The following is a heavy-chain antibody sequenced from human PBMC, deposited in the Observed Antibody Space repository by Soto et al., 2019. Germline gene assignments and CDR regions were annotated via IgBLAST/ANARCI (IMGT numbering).Heavy chain of an antibody. Sequence: HPGGSLRLSCAASRFPFRSYNMYWVRQAPGKGLEWVALISVDGGTKNYADSVKGRFTVSRDNSENNLSLQMNSLRPEDTAVYFCAREGRVESYIDYWGQGTLVTVSS. CDR2: ISVDGGTK. V-gene: IGHV3-30-3*01. CDR3: AREGRVESYIDY. D-gene: IGHD3-10*01. J-gene: IGHJ4*02. CDR1: RFPFRSYN.